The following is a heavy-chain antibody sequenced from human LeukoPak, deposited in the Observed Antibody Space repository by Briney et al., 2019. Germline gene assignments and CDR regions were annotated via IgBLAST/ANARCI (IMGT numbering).Heavy chain of an antibody. D-gene: IGHD1-7*01. CDR3: AAPGNNWNYWEAFDI. CDR1: GFTFSSYA. Sequence: PGGSLRLSCAASGFTFSSYAMSWVRQAPGKGLEWVSAISGSGGSTYYADSVKGRFTISRDNSKNTLYLQMNSLRAEDTAVYYCAAPGNNWNYWEAFDIWGQGTMVTVSS. CDR2: ISGSGGST. J-gene: IGHJ3*02. V-gene: IGHV3-23*01.